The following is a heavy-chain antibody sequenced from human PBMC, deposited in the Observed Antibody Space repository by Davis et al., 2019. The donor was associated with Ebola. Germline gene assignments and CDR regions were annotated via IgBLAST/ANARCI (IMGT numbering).Heavy chain of an antibody. CDR3: ARERYDFWSGYYQNWFDP. CDR1: GYSISSGYY. J-gene: IGHJ5*02. Sequence: MPSETLSLTCTVSGYSISSGYYWGWIRQPPGKGLEWIGSIYHSGSTYYNPSLKSRVTISVDTSKNQFSLKLSSVTAADTAVYYCARERYDFWSGYYQNWFDPWGQGTLVTVSS. CDR2: IYHSGST. D-gene: IGHD3-3*01. V-gene: IGHV4-38-2*02.